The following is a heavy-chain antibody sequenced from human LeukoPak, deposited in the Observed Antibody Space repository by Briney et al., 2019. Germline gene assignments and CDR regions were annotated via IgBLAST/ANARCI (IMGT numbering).Heavy chain of an antibody. CDR3: ATAGGETSRMGFDP. Sequence: GGSLRLSCADSGFTFRRYWMHWVRQTPGKGLVWVSCISGDGSVTRYADSVKGRFTISRDNTRKTLYLQMHSLRVEDMAVYYCATAGGETSRMGFDPWGQGSLVTVSS. J-gene: IGHJ5*02. D-gene: IGHD4-17*01. V-gene: IGHV3-74*01. CDR1: GFTFRRYW. CDR2: ISGDGSVT.